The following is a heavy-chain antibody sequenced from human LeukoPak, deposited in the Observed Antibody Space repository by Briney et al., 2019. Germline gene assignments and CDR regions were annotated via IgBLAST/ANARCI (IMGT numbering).Heavy chain of an antibody. CDR1: GFTVSSNY. V-gene: IGHV3-66*01. CDR3: ARDWSGWYYMDI. J-gene: IGHJ3*02. CDR2: ISGSGGST. D-gene: IGHD6-19*01. Sequence: GGSLRLSCAASGFTVSSNYMSWVRQAPGKGLEWVSAISGSGGSTYYADSVKGRFTISRDNSKTTLYLQMNSLRAEDTAVYYCARDWSGWYYMDIWGQGTMVTVSS.